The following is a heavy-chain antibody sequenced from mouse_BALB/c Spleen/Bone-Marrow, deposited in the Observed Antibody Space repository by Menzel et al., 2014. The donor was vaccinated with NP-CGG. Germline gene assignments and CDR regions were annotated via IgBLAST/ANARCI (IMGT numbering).Heavy chain of an antibody. CDR2: INPSSGYT. CDR3: ARDWTIPFAY. V-gene: IGHV1-4*01. CDR1: GYTFTSYT. D-gene: IGHD1-1*02. J-gene: IGHJ3*01. Sequence: QVTLKVCGAELARPGASVKMSCKASGYTFTSYTMHWVKQRPGQGLEWIGYINPSSGYTNYNQKFKDKATLTADKSSSTAYMQLSSLTSEDSAVYYCARDWTIPFAYWGQGTLVTVSA.